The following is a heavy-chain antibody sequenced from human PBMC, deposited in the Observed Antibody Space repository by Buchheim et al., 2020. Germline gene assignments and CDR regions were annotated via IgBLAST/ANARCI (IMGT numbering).Heavy chain of an antibody. CDR3: ARRRCFTSERWLQCLEDAFDI. V-gene: IGHV1-46*01. CDR1: GYTFTSYY. D-gene: IGHD5-24*01. Sequence: QVQLVQSGAEVKKPGASVKVSCKASGYTFTSYYMHWVRQAPGQGLEWMGIINPSGGSTSYAQKFQGRVTMTRETYTSTVYMELSSLRSEDTAVYYCARRRCFTSERWLQCLEDAFDIWGQGT. J-gene: IGHJ3*02. CDR2: INPSGGST.